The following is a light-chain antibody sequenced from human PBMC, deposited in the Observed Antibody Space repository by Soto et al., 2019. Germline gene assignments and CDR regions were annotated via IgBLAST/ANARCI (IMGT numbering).Light chain of an antibody. J-gene: IGKJ1*01. CDR1: QSVNRY. CDR2: DAS. Sequence: EIVLTQSPAALSLSPVERATLSCWASQSVNRYFVWYQQKPGQAPRLLMYDASKRATGIPARFSGSGSGTDFTLTISSLEPEDFAVYYCQQRDIWPWTFGQGTKVDI. V-gene: IGKV3-11*01. CDR3: QQRDIWPWT.